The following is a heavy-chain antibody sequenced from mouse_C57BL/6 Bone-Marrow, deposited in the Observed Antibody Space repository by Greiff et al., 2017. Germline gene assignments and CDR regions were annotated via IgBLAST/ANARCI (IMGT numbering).Heavy chain of an antibody. Sequence: VQLQQSGAELVRPGSSVKMSCKTSGYTFTSYGINWVKQRPGQGLEWIGYIYPGSGSTNYNEKFKSKATLTVDTSSSTAYMQLSSLTSEDSAVYYCAREGFYYGSSYAMDYWGRGTSVTVSA. D-gene: IGHD1-1*01. CDR1: GYTFTSYG. V-gene: IGHV1-58*01. CDR3: AREGFYYGSSYAMDY. CDR2: IYPGSGST. J-gene: IGHJ4*01.